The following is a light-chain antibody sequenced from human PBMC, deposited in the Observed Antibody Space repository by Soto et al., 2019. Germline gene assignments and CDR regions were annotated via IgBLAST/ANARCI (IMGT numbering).Light chain of an antibody. CDR2: AAA. CDR1: QDIRDW. CDR3: QQAFSFPFT. V-gene: IGKV1-12*01. Sequence: DIQMTQSPSSVSAYVGDSVTITCRASQDIRDWIAWYQQKPGKAPKLLISAAATLESGVPSRFSGSGSGTDFSLTISSLQSEDFATYDCQQAFSFPFTFGPGTKVDLK. J-gene: IGKJ3*01.